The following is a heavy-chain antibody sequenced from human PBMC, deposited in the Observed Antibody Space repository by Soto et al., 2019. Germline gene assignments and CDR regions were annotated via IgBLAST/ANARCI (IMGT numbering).Heavy chain of an antibody. CDR1: GFTFSSYA. CDR2: ISGSGGST. V-gene: IGHV3-23*01. D-gene: IGHD6-13*01. J-gene: IGHJ5*02. CDR3: AKGPYASSSLNWFDP. Sequence: GGSLRLSCAASGFTFSSYAMSWVRQAPGKGLEWVTTISGSGGSTYYADSVKGRFTISRDNSKNTLYLQMNSLRAEETAVYYCAKGPYASSSLNWFDPWGQGTLVTVSS.